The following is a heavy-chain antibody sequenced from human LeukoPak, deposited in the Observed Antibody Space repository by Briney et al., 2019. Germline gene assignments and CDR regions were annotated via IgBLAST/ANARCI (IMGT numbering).Heavy chain of an antibody. CDR3: ARVQRRYHSSGYYYDHYYYYYMDV. D-gene: IGHD3-22*01. CDR1: SRSISSGDYY. V-gene: IGHV4-61*02. Sequence: SETLSPTCTVSSRSISSGDYYWSWIRQPAGKGLKWIGRIYSSESTKYNPSLKSRVNMSVDTCKNQFSLRLSSVTAADTAVYYCARVQRRYHSSGYYYDHYYYYYMDVWGKGTTVTVSS. J-gene: IGHJ6*03. CDR2: IYSSEST.